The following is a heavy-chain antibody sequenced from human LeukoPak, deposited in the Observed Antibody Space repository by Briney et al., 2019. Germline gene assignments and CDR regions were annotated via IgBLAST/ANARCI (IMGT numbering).Heavy chain of an antibody. CDR2: IKQDASEK. CDR3: ASQSYARFDP. D-gene: IGHD3-16*01. CDR1: GFTFSSYW. V-gene: IGHV3-7*01. Sequence: GGSLRLSCAASGFTFSSYWMSWVRQAPGKGLEWVANIKQDASEKYYVDSVKGRFTISRDNAGNSLFLQMNSLRVEDTAVYYCASQSYARFDPWGQGTLVTVSS. J-gene: IGHJ5*02.